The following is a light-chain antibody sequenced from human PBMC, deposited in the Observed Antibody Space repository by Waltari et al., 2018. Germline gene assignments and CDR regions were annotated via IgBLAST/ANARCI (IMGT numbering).Light chain of an antibody. Sequence: NFMLIQPHSVSESPGKTVTISCTRSSGSIANHFVQWYQQRPGSAPITVIYDDNQRPTGVPDRFSGSIDSSSNAASLTISGLRTEEEADYYCQSYDTSTHGVFGGGTKLTVL. CDR2: DDN. V-gene: IGLV6-57*04. CDR1: SGSIANHF. J-gene: IGLJ3*02. CDR3: QSYDTSTHGV.